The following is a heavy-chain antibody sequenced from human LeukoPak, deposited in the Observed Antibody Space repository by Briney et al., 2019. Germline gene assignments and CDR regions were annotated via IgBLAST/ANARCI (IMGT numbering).Heavy chain of an antibody. CDR1: GFTFDDYA. D-gene: IGHD2-15*01. J-gene: IGHJ4*02. CDR2: TNWDGGRT. V-gene: IGHV3-20*04. Sequence: PGGSLRLSCAASGFTFDDYAMSWVRQTPGKGLEWVSGTNWDGGRTGYADSVKGRFTISRDNAKNSLYLQMNSLRAEDTAVYYCARGLYYFDYWGQGTLVTVSS. CDR3: ARGLYYFDY.